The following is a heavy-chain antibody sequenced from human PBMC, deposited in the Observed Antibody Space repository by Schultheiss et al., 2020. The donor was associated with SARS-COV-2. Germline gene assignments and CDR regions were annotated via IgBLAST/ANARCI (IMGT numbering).Heavy chain of an antibody. D-gene: IGHD3-3*01. CDR3: ARALRFLEWLSPVDY. CDR2: ISYDGSNK. V-gene: IGHV3-30*03. CDR1: GFTFSSYG. Sequence: GGSLRLSCAASGFTFSSYGMHWVRQAPGKGLEWVAVISYDGSNKYYADSVKGRFTISRDNSKNTLYLQMNSLRAEDTAVYYCARALRFLEWLSPVDYWGQGTLVTVSS. J-gene: IGHJ4*02.